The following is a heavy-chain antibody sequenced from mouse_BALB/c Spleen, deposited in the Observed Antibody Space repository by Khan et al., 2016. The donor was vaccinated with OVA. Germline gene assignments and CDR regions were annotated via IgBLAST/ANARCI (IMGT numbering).Heavy chain of an antibody. CDR1: GFTFTDYY. CDR3: AREGDGGGLAY. D-gene: IGHD1-1*02. V-gene: IGHV5-12*02. Sequence: EVELVESGGGFMQPGGSLTLSCATSGFTFTDYYMYWVRQTPEKRLEWVAYISNSGTTPYYSDTVRGRLTISTDNAKDNLYLQMSRLKSEDTAMYYCAREGDGGGLAYWGQGTLVTVSA. J-gene: IGHJ3*01. CDR2: ISNSGTTP.